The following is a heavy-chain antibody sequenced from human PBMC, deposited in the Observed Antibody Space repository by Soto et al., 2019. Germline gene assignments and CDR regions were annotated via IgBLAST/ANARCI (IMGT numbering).Heavy chain of an antibody. CDR1: GASISSSNW. J-gene: IGHJ4*02. D-gene: IGHD6-13*01. CDR3: ARCIAAAGQIDY. Sequence: QVQLQESGPGLVKPSGTLSLTCAVSGASISSSNWWSWVRQPPGKGLEWIGEIYNSGSTNYNPFLRSRVTISVDKSKHPFSLKLSSVNAADPAVYYCARCIAAAGQIDYWGQGTLVTVSS. V-gene: IGHV4-4*02. CDR2: IYNSGST.